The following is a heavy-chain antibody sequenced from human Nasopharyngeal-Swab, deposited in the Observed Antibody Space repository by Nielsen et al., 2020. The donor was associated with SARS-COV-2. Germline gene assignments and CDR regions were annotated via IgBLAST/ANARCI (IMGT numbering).Heavy chain of an antibody. D-gene: IGHD1-26*01. CDR2: IKSKTDGGTT. J-gene: IGHJ4*02. CDR3: TTVGRL. Sequence: GEPLKISCAASGFTFSNAWMSSARHAPGKGLELVGRIKSKTDGGTTDYAAPVKGRFTISRDDSKNTLYLQMNSLKTEDTAVYYCTTVGRLWGQGTLVTVSS. CDR1: GFTFSNAW. V-gene: IGHV3-15*01.